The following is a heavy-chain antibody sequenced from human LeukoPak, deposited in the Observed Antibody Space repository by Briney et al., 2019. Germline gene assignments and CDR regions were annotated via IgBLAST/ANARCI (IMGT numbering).Heavy chain of an antibody. CDR1: GFTFTSNW. CDR2: INGDGTTP. V-gene: IGHV3-74*01. Sequence: GSLRLSCTASGFTFTSNWLHWVRQAPGKGLMWVSRINGDGTTPRDADSVKGRFTTSRDNAKNTLFLQMNSLRAEDTAVYFCAREWKGALDLWGQGTLVTVSS. CDR3: AREWKGALDL. D-gene: IGHD1-1*01. J-gene: IGHJ5*02.